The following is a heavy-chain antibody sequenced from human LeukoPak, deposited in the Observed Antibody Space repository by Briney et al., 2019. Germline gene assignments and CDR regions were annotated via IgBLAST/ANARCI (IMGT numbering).Heavy chain of an antibody. V-gene: IGHV4-34*01. J-gene: IGHJ4*02. CDR2: INHSGST. Sequence: SETLSLTCAVSGGSFSGYYWSWIRQPPAQGLDWIGEINHSGSTNYNPSLNSRVTISVDTSKNQFSLKLSSVTAADTAVYYCARIDTAMVYPFDYWGQGTLVTVSS. CDR3: ARIDTAMVYPFDY. CDR1: GGSFSGYY. D-gene: IGHD5-18*01.